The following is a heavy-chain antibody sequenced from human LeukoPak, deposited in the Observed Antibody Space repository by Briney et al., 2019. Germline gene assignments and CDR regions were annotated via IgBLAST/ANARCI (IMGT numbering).Heavy chain of an antibody. Sequence: PGGSLRLSCAASGFTFSSYAMSWARQAPGKGLEWVSGISSSGSGGNTYYADFVKDRFTISRDNAKNSLYLQMNSLRADDTAIYYCARDKIVGPTTLGYWGQGTLVTVSS. CDR1: GFTFSSYA. CDR3: ARDKIVGPTTLGY. V-gene: IGHV3-23*01. J-gene: IGHJ4*02. CDR2: ISSSGSGGNT. D-gene: IGHD1-26*01.